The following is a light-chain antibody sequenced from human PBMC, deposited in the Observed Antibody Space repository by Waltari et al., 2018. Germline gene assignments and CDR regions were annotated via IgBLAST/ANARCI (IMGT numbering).Light chain of an antibody. J-gene: IGLJ2*01. CDR2: LNSDGSH. CDR3: QTWDPYIVV. V-gene: IGLV4-69*01. CDR1: SEHSLYD. Sequence: QLVLTQSPSASASLGASVKIPCTLSSEHSLYDIAWHQQHRERGPRFLMRLNSDGSHTKGDGIPHRFSDSSSGAGRYLNISSLQYEDEADYYCQTWDPYIVVFGGGTKLTVL.